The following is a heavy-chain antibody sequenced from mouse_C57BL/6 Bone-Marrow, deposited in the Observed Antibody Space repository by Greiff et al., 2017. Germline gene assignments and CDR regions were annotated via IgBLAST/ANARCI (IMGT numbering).Heavy chain of an antibody. V-gene: IGHV5-2*01. CDR1: EYEFPSHD. D-gene: IGHD1-3*01. CDR2: INSDGGST. CDR3: ARGGVKDAMDY. Sequence: EVKVVESGGGLVQPGESLKLSCESNEYEFPSHDMSWVRKTPEKRLELVAAINSDGGSTYYPDTMERRFIISRDNTKKTLYLQMSSLRAEDTALYYCARGGVKDAMDYWGQGTSVTVSS. J-gene: IGHJ4*01.